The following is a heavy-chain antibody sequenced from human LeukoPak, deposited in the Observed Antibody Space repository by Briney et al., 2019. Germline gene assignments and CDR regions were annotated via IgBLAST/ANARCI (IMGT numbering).Heavy chain of an antibody. CDR2: IIPIFGTA. Sequence: GASVKVSCKASRGTVSRYAISWVPQAPGQGLEWMGGIIPIFGTANYAQKFQGRVTITADESTSTAYMELSSLRSEDTAVYYCASGGQRAAAGDSWGQGTLVTVSS. J-gene: IGHJ5*02. CDR3: ASGGQRAAAGDS. CDR1: RGTVSRYA. D-gene: IGHD6-13*01. V-gene: IGHV1-69*13.